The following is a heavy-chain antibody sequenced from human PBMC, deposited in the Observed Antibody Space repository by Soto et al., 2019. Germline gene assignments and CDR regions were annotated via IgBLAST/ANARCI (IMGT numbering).Heavy chain of an antibody. V-gene: IGHV4-61*01. Sequence: QVQLQESGPGLVKPSETLSLTCTVSGGSVSSGSYYWSWIRQPPGKGLEWIGYIYYSGSTNYNPSLKSRVTISVDTSKNQFSLQLSSVTAADTAVYYCAREVVRGVIGYWGQGTLVTVSS. J-gene: IGHJ4*02. CDR2: IYYSGST. D-gene: IGHD3-10*01. CDR1: GGSVSSGSYY. CDR3: AREVVRGVIGY.